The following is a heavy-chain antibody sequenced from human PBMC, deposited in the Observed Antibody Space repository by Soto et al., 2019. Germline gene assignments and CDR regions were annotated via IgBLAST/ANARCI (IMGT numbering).Heavy chain of an antibody. CDR3: ARRYSGYDFDY. D-gene: IGHD5-12*01. CDR2: INHRGST. CDR1: GGSFSGYY. J-gene: IGHJ4*02. Sequence: PSETLSLTCAVYGGSFSGYYWSWIRQPPGKGLEWIGEINHRGSTNYNPSLKSRVTISVDRSKNQFSLKLSSVTAADTAVYYCARRYSGYDFDYWGQGILVTVSS. V-gene: IGHV4-34*01.